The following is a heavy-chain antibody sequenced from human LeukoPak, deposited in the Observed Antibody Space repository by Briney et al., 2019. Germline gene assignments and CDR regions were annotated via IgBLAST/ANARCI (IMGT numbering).Heavy chain of an antibody. V-gene: IGHV3-30*18. CDR1: GFTFSSYG. D-gene: IGHD5-18*01. CDR2: ISYDGSKK. Sequence: GRSLRLSCAASGFTFSSYGMHWVRQAPGKGLEWVAVISYDGSKKYYADSVKGRFTISRDNSKNTLYLQMNSLRAEDTAVYYCAKDGIVVGGYSYGFLPSWFDPWGQGTLVTVSS. CDR3: AKDGIVVGGYSYGFLPSWFDP. J-gene: IGHJ5*02.